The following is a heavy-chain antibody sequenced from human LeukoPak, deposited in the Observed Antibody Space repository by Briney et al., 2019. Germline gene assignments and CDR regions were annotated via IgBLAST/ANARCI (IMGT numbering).Heavy chain of an antibody. CDR1: SGSISTYY. CDR3: ARAKDNYHRNDAFDI. D-gene: IGHD3-22*01. V-gene: IGHV4-4*07. CDR2: IYTSGST. Sequence: SETLSLTCTVSSGSISTYYWSWIRQPAGKGLEWIGRIYTSGSTNYNPSLKSRVTMSLDTSKNQFSLKLSSLTATSTAVFDSARAKDNYHRNDAFDICQQATRVTVSS. J-gene: IGHJ3*02.